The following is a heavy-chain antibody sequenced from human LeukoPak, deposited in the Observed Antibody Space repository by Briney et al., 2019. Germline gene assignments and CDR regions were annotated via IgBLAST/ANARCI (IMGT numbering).Heavy chain of an antibody. CDR3: ARVDVAAAGHGMDV. D-gene: IGHD6-13*01. CDR2: INAGNGNT. CDR1: GYTLSSYG. J-gene: IGHJ6*04. V-gene: IGHV1-3*01. Sequence: ASVKVSCKASGYTLSSYGLRWVRQAPGQRLEWMGWINAGNGNTKYSQKFQGRVTITRDASASTAYMELSSLRSEDTAVYYCARVDVAAAGHGMDVWGKGTTVTVSS.